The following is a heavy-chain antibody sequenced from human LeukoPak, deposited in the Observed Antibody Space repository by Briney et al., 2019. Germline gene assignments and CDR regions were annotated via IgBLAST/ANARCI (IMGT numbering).Heavy chain of an antibody. J-gene: IGHJ4*02. CDR3: ASMPTVTAFAYFDH. Sequence: GESLKISCKASRYRFTSYWIGWVRQMPGKGLEWMGIIYPGDSDTRYSPSFQGQVTISADKSISTAYLQWSSLKASDTAMYYCASMPTVTAFAYFDHWGQGTLVTVSS. D-gene: IGHD4-17*01. V-gene: IGHV5-51*01. CDR1: RYRFTSYW. CDR2: IYPGDSDT.